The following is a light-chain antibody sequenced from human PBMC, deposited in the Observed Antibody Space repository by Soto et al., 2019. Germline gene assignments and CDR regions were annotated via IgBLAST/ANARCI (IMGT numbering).Light chain of an antibody. CDR1: NIGSKS. CDR2: YNS. Sequence: SYVLTQPPSVSVAPGKTASITCGGNNIGSKSVHWYQQKPGQAPVLVISYNSDRPSGIPERFSGSNSGNTATLTISRVGAGDEAEYYCQVWDGSSDLYVVFGGGTKLTVL. CDR3: QVWDGSSDLYVV. V-gene: IGLV3-21*04. J-gene: IGLJ2*01.